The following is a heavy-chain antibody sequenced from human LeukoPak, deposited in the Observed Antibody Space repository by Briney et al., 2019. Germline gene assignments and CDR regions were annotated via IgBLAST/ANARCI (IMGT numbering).Heavy chain of an antibody. Sequence: RGSLRLSCAASGFTFSSYTMNWVRQAPGKGLEWVSSISSSSNYIHYADSLKGRFTISRDNANNSLYLQMNSLRAEDTAVYYCARVGTRADWGQGTLVTVSS. CDR3: ARVGTRAD. CDR1: GFTFSSYT. CDR2: ISSSSNYI. D-gene: IGHD1-1*01. V-gene: IGHV3-21*01. J-gene: IGHJ4*02.